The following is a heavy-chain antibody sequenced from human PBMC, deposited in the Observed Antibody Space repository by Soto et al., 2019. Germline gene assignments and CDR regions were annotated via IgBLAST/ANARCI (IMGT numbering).Heavy chain of an antibody. CDR1: GGSVTSDYYY. Sequence: PSETLSLTCTVSGGSVTSDYYYWSWIRQPPGKGLEWIGYIYYTGSTNYNPSLESRVTISLDTSRNQFSLKLSSVTAADTAVFYCETEYSNSPEAFDSWGQGALVTVSS. J-gene: IGHJ4*02. CDR3: ETEYSNSPEAFDS. V-gene: IGHV4-61*01. D-gene: IGHD6-6*01. CDR2: IYYTGST.